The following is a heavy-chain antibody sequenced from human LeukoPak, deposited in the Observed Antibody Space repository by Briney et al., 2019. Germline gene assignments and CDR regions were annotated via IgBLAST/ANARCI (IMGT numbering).Heavy chain of an antibody. V-gene: IGHV4-59*08. D-gene: IGHD3-3*01. CDR1: GGSISSYY. Sequence: PSETLSLTCTVSGGSISSYYWSWIRQPPGKGLEWIGYIYYSGSTNYNPSLKSRVTISVDTSKNQFSLKLSSVTAADTAVYYCARGQFLEWSSRALYYYYYMDVWGKGTTVTVSS. J-gene: IGHJ6*03. CDR3: ARGQFLEWSSRALYYYYYMDV. CDR2: IYYSGST.